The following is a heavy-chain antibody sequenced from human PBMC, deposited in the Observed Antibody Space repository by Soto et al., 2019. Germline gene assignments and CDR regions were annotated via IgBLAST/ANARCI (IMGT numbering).Heavy chain of an antibody. V-gene: IGHV3-48*02. J-gene: IGHJ4*02. CDR1: GFTFSTDS. CDR2: ISTSGATR. CDR3: ARLFGSGFDY. D-gene: IGHD3-10*02. Sequence: EVQLVESGGGLVQPGGSLRLSCVASGFTFSTDSMNWVRQAPGKGLEWVAHISTSGATRYYADSVKGRFTISRDNAKTTLYLQMDSLRNEDTAVYYCARLFGSGFDYWGQGTLVTVSS.